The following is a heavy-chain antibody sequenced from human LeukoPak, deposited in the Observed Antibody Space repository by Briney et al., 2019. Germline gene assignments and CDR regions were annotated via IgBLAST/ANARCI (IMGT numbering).Heavy chain of an antibody. CDR3: ARVRSPTVTWANAEFDY. Sequence: GGSLRLSCAASGFTFSSYAMHWVRQAPGKGLEWVAVISYDGSNKYYADSVKGRFTISRDNSKNTLYLQMNSLRAEDTAVYYCARVRSPTVTWANAEFDYWGQGTLVTVSS. CDR2: ISYDGSNK. D-gene: IGHD4-17*01. V-gene: IGHV3-30*04. J-gene: IGHJ4*02. CDR1: GFTFSSYA.